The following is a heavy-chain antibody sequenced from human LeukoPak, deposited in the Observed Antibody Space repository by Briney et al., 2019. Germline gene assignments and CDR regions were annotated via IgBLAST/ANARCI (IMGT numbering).Heavy chain of an antibody. V-gene: IGHV4-4*07. CDR1: GGSISSYY. CDR3: ARDRYDYGDFRDFDY. J-gene: IGHJ4*02. D-gene: IGHD4-17*01. Sequence: PSETLSLTCTVSGGSISSYYWSWIRQPAGKGLEWIGRIYTSGSTNYNPSLESRVTMSVDTSKNQFSLKLSSVTAADTAVYYCARDRYDYGDFRDFDYWGQGTLVTVSS. CDR2: IYTSGST.